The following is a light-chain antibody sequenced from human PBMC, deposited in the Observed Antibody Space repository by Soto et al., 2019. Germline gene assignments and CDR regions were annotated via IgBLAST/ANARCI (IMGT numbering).Light chain of an antibody. CDR3: SSYAGFNNYL. CDR2: EVS. V-gene: IGLV2-8*01. CDR1: PSDVGGYLS. J-gene: IGLJ1*01. Sequence: QSVLTQPPSASGSPGQSVTISCTGTPSDVGGYLSVSWYQQHPGKAPKLIIFEVSRRPSGVPDRFSASKSGSTASLTVSGLQAEDEAEYYCSSYAGFNNYLFGSGTNVAVL.